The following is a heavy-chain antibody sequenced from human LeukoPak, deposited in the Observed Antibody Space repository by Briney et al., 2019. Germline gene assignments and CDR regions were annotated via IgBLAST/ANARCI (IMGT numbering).Heavy chain of an antibody. J-gene: IGHJ4*02. V-gene: IGHV1-69*04. Sequence: SVKVSCKASGGTFSSYAINWVRQAPGQGLEWMGRIIPILDIANYAQKFQGRVTISADKSTSTAYMELSSLRSEDTAVYYCARDQGTMVRGVTLLDYWGQGTLVTVSS. D-gene: IGHD3-10*01. CDR3: ARDQGTMVRGVTLLDY. CDR2: IIPILDIA. CDR1: GGTFSSYA.